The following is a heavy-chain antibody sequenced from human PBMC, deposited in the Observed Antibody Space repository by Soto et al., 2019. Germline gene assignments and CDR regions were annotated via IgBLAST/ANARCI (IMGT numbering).Heavy chain of an antibody. J-gene: IGHJ6*02. CDR3: SVERQRYGVGWWV. Sequence: SVKVSCKASGSGFINSGIQWVRQAHGQRLEWIGWIVVGSGQTNYAQTFQERVAITRDTSTGTASIELSGLRSEDTAVTSCSVERQRYGVGWWVWGQGTTVTVSS. CDR2: IVVGSGQT. CDR1: GSGFINSG. D-gene: IGHD2-15*01. V-gene: IGHV1-58*02.